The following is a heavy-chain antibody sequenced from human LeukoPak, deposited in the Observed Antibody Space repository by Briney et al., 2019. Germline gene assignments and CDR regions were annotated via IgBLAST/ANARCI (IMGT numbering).Heavy chain of an antibody. CDR3: AREDVVLVDAVRYYYYGMDV. D-gene: IGHD2-8*01. J-gene: IGHJ6*02. CDR1: GYSFIIYY. Sequence: GASVTVSFTASGYSFIIYYMHLVRQAPGQGLELMGIINPSGGSTSYAQKFQDRVTMTRDTSTSTVYMELSSLKSEDTAVYYCAREDVVLVDAVRYYYYGMDVWGQGTTVTVSS. V-gene: IGHV1-46*01. CDR2: INPSGGST.